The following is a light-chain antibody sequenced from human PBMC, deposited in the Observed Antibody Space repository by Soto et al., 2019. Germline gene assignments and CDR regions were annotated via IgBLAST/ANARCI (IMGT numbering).Light chain of an antibody. CDR3: QQYGSAPRT. CDR2: AAS. V-gene: IGKV1-8*01. CDR1: QGISSY. J-gene: IGKJ1*01. Sequence: AIRMTQSPSSLSASTGDRVTITCRASQGISSYLAWYQQKPGKAPKLLIYAASTLQSGVPSRFSGSGSGTDFTLTISRLEAEDFAVYYCQQYGSAPRTFGQGTKVDIK.